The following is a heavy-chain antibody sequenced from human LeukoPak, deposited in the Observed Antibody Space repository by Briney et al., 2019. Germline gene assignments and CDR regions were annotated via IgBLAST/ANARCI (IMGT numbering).Heavy chain of an antibody. D-gene: IGHD3-22*01. V-gene: IGHV3-23*01. CDR1: GFTSSSYA. J-gene: IGHJ4*02. CDR3: ASTGGHSSGYYYPGY. Sequence: GGSLRLSCAASGFTSSSYAMSWVRQAPGKGLEWVSAISGSGGSTYYADSVKGRFTISRDNSKNTLYLQMNSLRAEDTAVYYCASTGGHSSGYYYPGYWGQGTLVTVSS. CDR2: ISGSGGST.